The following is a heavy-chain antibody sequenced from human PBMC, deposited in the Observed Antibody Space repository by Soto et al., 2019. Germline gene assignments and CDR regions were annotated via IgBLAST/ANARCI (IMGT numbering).Heavy chain of an antibody. J-gene: IGHJ6*03. Sequence: SETLSLTCTVSGGSISSYYWSWIRQPPGKGLEWIGYIYYSGSTNYNPSLKSRVTISVDTSKNQFSLKLSSVTAADTAVYYCARANLNGYYYYDYMDVWGKGTTVTVSS. CDR1: GGSISSYY. CDR3: ARANLNGYYYYDYMDV. CDR2: IYYSGST. V-gene: IGHV4-59*01.